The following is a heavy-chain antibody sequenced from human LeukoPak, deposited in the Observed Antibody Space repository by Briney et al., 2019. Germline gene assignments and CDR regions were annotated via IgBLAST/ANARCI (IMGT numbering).Heavy chain of an antibody. CDR2: ISSSGSST. V-gene: IGHV3-48*01. D-gene: IGHD3-10*01. Sequence: GGSLRLSCAASGITFSSYSMNWVRQAPGKGLEWVSYISSSGSSTHYADSAKGRFTISRDNAKNSLYLQMNSLRVEDTAVYHCARERGNYLRYWGQGTLVTVSS. J-gene: IGHJ4*02. CDR1: GITFSSYS. CDR3: ARERGNYLRY.